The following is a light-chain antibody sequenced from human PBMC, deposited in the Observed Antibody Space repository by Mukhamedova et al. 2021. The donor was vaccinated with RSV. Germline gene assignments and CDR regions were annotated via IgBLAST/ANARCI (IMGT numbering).Light chain of an antibody. Sequence: GERATLFCRASETLSKNHLAWYQQRPGQAPRLLIYGASTRASGIADRFSGSVSGTDFTLTISRLEPEDFAVYDCQQYDSAPYTFG. J-gene: IGKJ2*01. V-gene: IGKV3-20*01. CDR3: QQYDSAPYT. CDR2: GAS. CDR1: ETLSKNH.